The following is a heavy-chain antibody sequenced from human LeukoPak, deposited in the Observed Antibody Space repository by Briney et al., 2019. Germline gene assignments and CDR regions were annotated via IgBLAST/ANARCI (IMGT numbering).Heavy chain of an antibody. CDR1: GGTFSSYA. D-gene: IGHD4-17*01. CDR2: IIPIFGTA. J-gene: IGHJ4*02. CDR3: GKGGIYGDSGDY. V-gene: IGHV1-69*05. Sequence: SVKVSCKASGGTFSSYAISWVRQAPGQGLEWMGGIIPIFGTANYAQKFQGRVTITTDESTSTAYMELSSLRSEDTAVYYCGKGGIYGDSGDYWGQGTPVSVSS.